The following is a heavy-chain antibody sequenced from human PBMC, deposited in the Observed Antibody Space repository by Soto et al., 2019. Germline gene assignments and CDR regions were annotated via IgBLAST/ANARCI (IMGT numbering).Heavy chain of an antibody. Sequence: VKVSCKASGGTFSSYAISWVRQAPGQGLEWMGGIIPIFGTANYAQKFQGRVTITADESTSTAYMELSSLRSEDTAVYYCAREHIVGATSDYYYYGMDVWGQGTTVTVSS. J-gene: IGHJ6*02. CDR1: GGTFSSYA. D-gene: IGHD1-26*01. CDR2: IIPIFGTA. V-gene: IGHV1-69*01. CDR3: AREHIVGATSDYYYYGMDV.